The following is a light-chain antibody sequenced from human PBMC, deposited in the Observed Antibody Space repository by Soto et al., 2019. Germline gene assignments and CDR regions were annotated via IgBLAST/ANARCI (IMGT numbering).Light chain of an antibody. V-gene: IGLV2-23*01. J-gene: IGLJ1*01. CDR1: SSDVGSYNL. Sequence: QSVLTQPASVSGSPGQSITISCTGTSSDVGSYNLVSWYQHHPGKAPKLMIYEGSKRPSGVSNRFSGSKSGNTASLTISGLQAEDEADYYCCSYAGSSTYVCGTGTKVTVL. CDR2: EGS. CDR3: CSYAGSSTYV.